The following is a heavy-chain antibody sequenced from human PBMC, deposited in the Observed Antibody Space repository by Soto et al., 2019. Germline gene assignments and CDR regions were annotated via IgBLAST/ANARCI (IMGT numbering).Heavy chain of an antibody. V-gene: IGHV4-59*08. CDR2: VYHNGNT. Sequence: QMQLQASGPGLVKPSETLSLTCTVSGGSIRSYFWSWIRQAPGKKLEWLGYVYHNGNTNYNPSLRSRLTLPVDTSNNRLSLIWTSGPAADAAVYYCAVPGPAGLWGRGTLVTVAS. CDR3: AVPGPAGL. CDR1: GGSIRSYF. D-gene: IGHD7-27*01. J-gene: IGHJ2*01.